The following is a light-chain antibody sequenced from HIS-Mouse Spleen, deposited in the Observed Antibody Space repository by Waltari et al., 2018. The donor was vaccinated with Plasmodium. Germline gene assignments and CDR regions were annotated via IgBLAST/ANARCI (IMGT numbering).Light chain of an antibody. V-gene: IGKV3-15*01. J-gene: IGKJ3*01. CDR3: QQYNNWSFT. CDR1: QSVSSN. Sequence: EIVMTQSPATLSVSPGERATLSCRASQSVSSNLAWYQQKPGQAPRLLIYGSSTRATGIPARFIGSGPGTEFTLTISSLQSEDFAVYYCQQYNNWSFTFGPGTKVDIK. CDR2: GSS.